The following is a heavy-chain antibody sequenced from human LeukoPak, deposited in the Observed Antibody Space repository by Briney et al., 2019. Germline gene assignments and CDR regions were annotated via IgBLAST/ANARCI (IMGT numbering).Heavy chain of an antibody. Sequence: SVKVSCKASVCTFSSYAISWVRQAPGQGLEWMGGIIPIFCTANYAQKFQGRVTITTDKSTSTAYMQLSRLRSEDTAVYYCARDQRPSRLNYYDSSGYMGWFEPWGQGTLVTVSS. CDR3: ARDQRPSRLNYYDSSGYMGWFEP. CDR2: IIPIFCTA. J-gene: IGHJ5*02. V-gene: IGHV1-69*05. CDR1: VCTFSSYA. D-gene: IGHD3-22*01.